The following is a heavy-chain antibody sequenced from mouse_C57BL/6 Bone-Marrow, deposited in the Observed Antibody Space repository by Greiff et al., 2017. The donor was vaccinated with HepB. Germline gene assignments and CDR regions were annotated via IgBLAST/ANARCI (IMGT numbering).Heavy chain of an antibody. Sequence: QVQLKESGPELVKPGASVKISCKASGYAFSSSWMNWVKQRPGKGLEWIGRIYPGDGDTNYNGKFKGKATLTADKSSSTAYMQLSSLTSEDSAVYFCARSGSSPYYFDYWGQGTTLTVSS. V-gene: IGHV1-82*01. CDR3: ARSGSSPYYFDY. J-gene: IGHJ2*01. CDR2: IYPGDGDT. CDR1: GYAFSSSW. D-gene: IGHD1-1*01.